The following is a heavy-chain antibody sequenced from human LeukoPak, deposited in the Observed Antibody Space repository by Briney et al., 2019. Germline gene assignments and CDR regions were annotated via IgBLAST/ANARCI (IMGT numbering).Heavy chain of an antibody. D-gene: IGHD3-9*01. Sequence: SETLSLTCAGPGDSVSSSNWWSWVRQPPGKGLEGVGEIYHSGRTNYIASLERRVTISLDKSKAQISLKLTSVTAADTAVYYCARDQRYHRPAGWFDLWGQGTLVTVSS. CDR3: ARDQRYHRPAGWFDL. V-gene: IGHV4-4*02. CDR2: IYHSGRT. CDR1: GDSVSSSNW. J-gene: IGHJ5*02.